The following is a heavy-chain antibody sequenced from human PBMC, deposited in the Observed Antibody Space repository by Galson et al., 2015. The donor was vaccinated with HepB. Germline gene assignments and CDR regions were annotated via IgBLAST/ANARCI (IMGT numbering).Heavy chain of an antibody. J-gene: IGHJ3*01. V-gene: IGHV3-33*01. CDR1: GFTFSSYG. CDR3: ARDPFTGYNWNDEGGPVR. Sequence: SLRLSCAASGFTFSSYGMHWVRQAPGKGLEWVAVIWYDGSNKYYADSVKGRFTISRDNSKNTLYLQMNSLRAEDTAVYYCARDPFTGYNWNDEGGPVRWGQGTMVTVSS. D-gene: IGHD1-1*01. CDR2: IWYDGSNK.